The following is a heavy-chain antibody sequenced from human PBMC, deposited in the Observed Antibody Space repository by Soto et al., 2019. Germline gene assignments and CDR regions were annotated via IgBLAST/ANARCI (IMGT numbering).Heavy chain of an antibody. J-gene: IGHJ3*02. CDR3: ARDPGGINSFEGALDI. CDR2: VVPIAGTS. D-gene: IGHD3-16*01. CDR1: GGTFTIYL. Sequence: SVKVAFKTSGGTFTIYLFSWVRQAPGHGLEWMGGVVPIAGTSQYAQKSQGRIAITADPGTDTGYLELQRLTSDDTAVYFCARDPGGINSFEGALDIWGQVPVVTVSS. V-gene: IGHV1-69*13.